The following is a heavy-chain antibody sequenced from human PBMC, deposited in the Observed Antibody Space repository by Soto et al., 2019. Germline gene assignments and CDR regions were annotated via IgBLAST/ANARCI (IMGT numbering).Heavy chain of an antibody. D-gene: IGHD2-15*01. J-gene: IGHJ6*02. CDR3: ATYCSGGSCYSGYCYGMVV. CDR1: GFTFTSSA. V-gene: IGHV1-58*01. CDR2: IVVGSGNT. Sequence: SVKVSCKASGFTFTSSAVQWVRQARGQRLEWIGWIVVGSGNTNYAQKFQERVTITRDMSTSTAYMELSSLRSEDTAVYYCATYCSGGSCYSGYCYGMVVWGQGTTVTVSS.